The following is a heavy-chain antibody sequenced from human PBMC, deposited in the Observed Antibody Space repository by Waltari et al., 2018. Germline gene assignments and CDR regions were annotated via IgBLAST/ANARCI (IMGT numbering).Heavy chain of an antibody. CDR3: ATCLEAGSCYGGVYGMDV. CDR2: FDPEDGET. CDR1: GYTLTELS. V-gene: IGHV1-24*01. Sequence: QVQLVQSGAEVKKPGASVKVSCKVSGYTLTELSMHWVRQAPGKGLEWMGGFDPEDGETTYAQKFQGRVTMTEDTSTDTAYMELSSLRSEDTAVYYCATCLEAGSCYGGVYGMDVWGQGTTVTVSS. D-gene: IGHD2-15*01. J-gene: IGHJ6*02.